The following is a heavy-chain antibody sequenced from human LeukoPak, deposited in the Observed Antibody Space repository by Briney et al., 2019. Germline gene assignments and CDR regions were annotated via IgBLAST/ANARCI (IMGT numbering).Heavy chain of an antibody. CDR1: GFTCSSYW. CDR3: ARATGYSYGPHYYYYYMDV. CDR2: INSDGSST. V-gene: IGHV3-74*01. D-gene: IGHD5-18*01. Sequence: GGSLRRSCAASGFTCSSYWMHWVRQAPGKGLVWVSRINSDGSSTSYADSVKGRFTISRDNAKNTLYLQMNSLRAEDTAVYYCARATGYSYGPHYYYYYMDVWGKGTTVTVSS. J-gene: IGHJ6*03.